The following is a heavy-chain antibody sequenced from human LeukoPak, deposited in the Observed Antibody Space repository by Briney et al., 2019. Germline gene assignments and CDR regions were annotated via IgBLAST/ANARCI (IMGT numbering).Heavy chain of an antibody. D-gene: IGHD3-22*01. CDR1: GYRFTTYF. Sequence: ASVKVSCKASGYRFTTYFIHWVRQAPGQGLEWLGLISPGGGDTTYAQKFQGRVTMTRDTSTSTVYMVLSSLRSEDTAVYYCAKDYGDSSGYNDYWGQGTLVTVSS. V-gene: IGHV1-46*01. CDR2: ISPGGGDT. J-gene: IGHJ4*02. CDR3: AKDYGDSSGYNDY.